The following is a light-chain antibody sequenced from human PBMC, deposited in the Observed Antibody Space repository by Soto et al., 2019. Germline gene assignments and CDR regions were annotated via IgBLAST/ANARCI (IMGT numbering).Light chain of an antibody. V-gene: IGKV3-15*01. CDR2: GAS. Sequence: EIVMTQSPGTLSVSPGERATLSCRASQSVSSNLAWYQQKPCQAPRLLIYGASTRATGIPARFSGSRAGTEFTLTISSLQSEDFAVYDCQQYNNWPRTFGQGTKVEIK. J-gene: IGKJ1*01. CDR1: QSVSSN. CDR3: QQYNNWPRT.